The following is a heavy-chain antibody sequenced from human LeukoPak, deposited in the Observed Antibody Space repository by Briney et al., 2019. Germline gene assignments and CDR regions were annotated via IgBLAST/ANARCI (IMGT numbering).Heavy chain of an antibody. J-gene: IGHJ4*02. V-gene: IGHV3-53*01. CDR1: GFTVSSNY. CDR3: ARDTPLLPYAVPID. CDR2: IYSGGST. D-gene: IGHD2-2*01. Sequence: AGGSLRLSCAASGFTVSSNYMSWVRQAPGKGLEWVSIIYSGGSTYYADSVKGRFTISRDNSKNTLYLQTNSLRAEDTAVYYCARDTPLLPYAVPIDWGQGTLVTVSS.